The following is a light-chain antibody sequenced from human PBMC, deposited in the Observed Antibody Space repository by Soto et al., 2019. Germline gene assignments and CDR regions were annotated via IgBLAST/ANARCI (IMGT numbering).Light chain of an antibody. CDR3: QQYENVPLT. CDR1: QSISSY. J-gene: IGKJ4*01. V-gene: IGKV1-33*01. CDR2: DAS. Sequence: DIQMTQSPSSLSASVGDRVTITCRASQSISSYLNWYQQKPGKAPKLLIYDASNLETGVPSKFSGRGSGTDFTFTISSLQPEDIATYYCQQYENVPLTFGGGTKVEIK.